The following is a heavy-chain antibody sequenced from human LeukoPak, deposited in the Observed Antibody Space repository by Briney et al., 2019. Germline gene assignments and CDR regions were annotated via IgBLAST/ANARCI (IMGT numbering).Heavy chain of an antibody. CDR1: GFTVSSNY. CDR3: ARDVSSGREYYFDY. CDR2: IYSGGST. Sequence: GGSLRLSCAASGFTVSSNYMSWVRQAPGKGLEWVSVIYSGGSTYYADSVKGRFTISRDNSKNTLYLQMNSLRAEDTAVYYCARDVSSGREYYFDYWGQGTLVTVSS. J-gene: IGHJ4*02. D-gene: IGHD6-6*01. V-gene: IGHV3-66*01.